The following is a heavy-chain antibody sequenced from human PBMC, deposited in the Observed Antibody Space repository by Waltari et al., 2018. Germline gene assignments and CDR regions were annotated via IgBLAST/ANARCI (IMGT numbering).Heavy chain of an antibody. J-gene: IGHJ6*02. V-gene: IGHV4-59*01. CDR3: ARDRPRRAAAGTVGYYYYYYGMDV. Sequence: QVQLQESGPGLVKPSETLSLTCTVYGGSISSYYWSWIRQPPGKGLEWIGYIYYSGSTNYNPSLKGRVTISVDTSKNQFSLKLSSVTAADTAVYYCARDRPRRAAAGTVGYYYYYYGMDVWGQGTTVTVSS. D-gene: IGHD6-13*01. CDR1: GGSISSYY. CDR2: IYYSGST.